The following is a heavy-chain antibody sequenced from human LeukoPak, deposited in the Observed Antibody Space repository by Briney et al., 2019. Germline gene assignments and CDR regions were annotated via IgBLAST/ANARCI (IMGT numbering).Heavy chain of an antibody. D-gene: IGHD1-26*01. J-gene: IGHJ4*02. Sequence: GGSLRLSCAASGFTFSNTWMSWVRQAPGKGLEWVGRIKSKTDGGTTDYAAPVKGRFTISRDNSKNALYLQMNSLKTEDTAVYYCARDSVDSGSYGDWGQGTLVTVSS. V-gene: IGHV3-15*01. CDR1: GFTFSNTW. CDR2: IKSKTDGGTT. CDR3: ARDSVDSGSYGD.